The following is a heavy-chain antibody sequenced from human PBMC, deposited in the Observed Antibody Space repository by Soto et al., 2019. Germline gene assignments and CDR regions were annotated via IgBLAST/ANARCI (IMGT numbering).Heavy chain of an antibody. J-gene: IGHJ5*02. Sequence: GASVKVSCKASGYTFTSYGMSWVRQAPGQGLEWMGRISAYNGNTNYAQKLQGRVTMTTDTSTSTAYMELRSLRSDDTAVYYCARDITMVRGVSPFNWFDPWGQGTLVTVSS. CDR2: ISAYNGNT. V-gene: IGHV1-18*01. CDR3: ARDITMVRGVSPFNWFDP. CDR1: GYTFTSYG. D-gene: IGHD3-10*01.